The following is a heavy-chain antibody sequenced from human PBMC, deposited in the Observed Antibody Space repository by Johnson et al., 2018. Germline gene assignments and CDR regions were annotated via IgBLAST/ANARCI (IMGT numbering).Heavy chain of an antibody. CDR2: ISWNSGSI. V-gene: IGHV3-9*01. CDR3: ASSALSGWDPRPFSYYYYYMDV. D-gene: IGHD6-19*01. Sequence: EVQLLESGGGLVQPGGSLRLSCAASGFTFSSYAMHWVRQAPGKGLEWVSGISWNSGSIGYADSVTGRFTISRDNAKNSRYLKRNSLRAEDTAVYSCASSALSGWDPRPFSYYYYYMDVWGKGTTVTVSS. CDR1: GFTFSSYA. J-gene: IGHJ6*03.